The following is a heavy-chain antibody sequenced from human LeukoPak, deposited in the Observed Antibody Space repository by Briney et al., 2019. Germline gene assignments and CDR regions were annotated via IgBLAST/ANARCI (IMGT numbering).Heavy chain of an antibody. J-gene: IGHJ2*01. Sequence: SSETLSLTCTVSGASFTTYYWSWVRQPAGKGLEWIGRIYTSGSTNYIPSLKSRVTMSIDTSKNQFSLKLSSVTAADTAVYYCARKAPGPYWYFDLWGRGTLVTVSS. CDR2: IYTSGST. CDR3: ARKAPGPYWYFDL. V-gene: IGHV4-4*07. CDR1: GASFTTYY.